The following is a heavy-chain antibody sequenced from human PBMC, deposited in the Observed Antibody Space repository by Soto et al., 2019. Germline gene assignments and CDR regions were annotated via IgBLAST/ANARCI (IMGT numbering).Heavy chain of an antibody. CDR3: ARDRVFGGYSYPRNWFDP. J-gene: IGHJ5*02. Sequence: QVQLVQSGAEVKKPGASVKVSCKASGYTFTSYYMRWVRQAPGQGLEWMGIINPSGGSTSYAQKFQGRVTMTRDTSTSTVYMELSSLRSEDTAVYYCARDRVFGGYSYPRNWFDPWGQGTLVTVSS. V-gene: IGHV1-46*01. CDR2: INPSGGST. CDR1: GYTFTSYY. D-gene: IGHD5-18*01.